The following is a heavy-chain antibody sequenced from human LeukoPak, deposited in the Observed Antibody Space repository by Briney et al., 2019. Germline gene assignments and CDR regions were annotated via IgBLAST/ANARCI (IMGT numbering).Heavy chain of an antibody. CDR3: AKRHLIADRRLDY. V-gene: IGHV3-23*01. CDR2: ISSSGGST. CDR1: GFTFSSNS. Sequence: PGGSLRLSCAAFGFTFSSNSMNWARQAPGKGLEWVSGISSSGGSTYTADSVRGRFTISRDNSKNTPYLQMNSLRAEDTALYYCAKRHLIADRRLDYWGQGTLVSVFS. D-gene: IGHD3-16*02. J-gene: IGHJ4*02.